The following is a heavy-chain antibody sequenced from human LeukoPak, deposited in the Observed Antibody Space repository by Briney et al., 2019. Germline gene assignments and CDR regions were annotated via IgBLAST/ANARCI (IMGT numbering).Heavy chain of an antibody. CDR2: ISGDGGST. J-gene: IGHJ4*02. D-gene: IGHD5-18*01. Sequence: GGSLRLSCAASGFTFDDYAMHWVRQAPGKGLERVSLISGDGGSTYYADSVKGRFIISRDNSKNSLYLQMNSLRTEDTALYYCAKDILLTAMIDYWGQGTLVTVSS. CDR3: AKDILLTAMIDY. V-gene: IGHV3-43*02. CDR1: GFTFDDYA.